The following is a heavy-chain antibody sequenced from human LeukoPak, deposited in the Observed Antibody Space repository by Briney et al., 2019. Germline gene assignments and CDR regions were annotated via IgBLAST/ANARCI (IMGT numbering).Heavy chain of an antibody. V-gene: IGHV1-69*05. D-gene: IGHD5-18*01. CDR3: ASGEYSYGSTSYYFDY. CDR1: GGTFSSYA. Sequence: ASVKVSCKASGGTFSSYAISWVRQAPGQGLEWVGRIIPIFGTANYAQKFQGRVTITTDESTSTAYMELSSLRSEDTAVYYCASGEYSYGSTSYYFDYWGQGTLVTVSS. J-gene: IGHJ4*02. CDR2: IIPIFGTA.